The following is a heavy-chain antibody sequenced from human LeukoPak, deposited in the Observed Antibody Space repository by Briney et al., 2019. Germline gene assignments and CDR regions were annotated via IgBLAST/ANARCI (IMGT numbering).Heavy chain of an antibody. CDR1: GGTFSSYA. D-gene: IGHD6-19*01. CDR3: ARDEGYSSGWLNAFDI. V-gene: IGHV1-69*04. CDR2: IIPILGIA. Sequence: SVKVSCKASGGTFSSYAISWVRQAPGQGLEWMGRIIPILGIANYAQKFQGRVTITADKSTSTAYMELSSLRSEDTAVYYCARDEGYSSGWLNAFDIWGQGTMVTVSS. J-gene: IGHJ3*02.